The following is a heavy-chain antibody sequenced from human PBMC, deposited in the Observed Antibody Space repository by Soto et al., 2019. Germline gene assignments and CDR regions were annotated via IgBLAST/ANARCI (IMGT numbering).Heavy chain of an antibody. CDR2: IYYSGST. CDR1: GGSISSYY. D-gene: IGHD3-10*01. V-gene: IGHV4-59*01. Sequence: PSETLSLTCTVYGGSISSYYWSWLRQPPGKGLEWIGYIYYSGSTNYNPSLKSRVTISVDTSKNQFSLKLSSVTAADTAVYYCARDRGRLISYYYGMDVWGQGTTVTVSS. CDR3: ARDRGRLISYYYGMDV. J-gene: IGHJ6*02.